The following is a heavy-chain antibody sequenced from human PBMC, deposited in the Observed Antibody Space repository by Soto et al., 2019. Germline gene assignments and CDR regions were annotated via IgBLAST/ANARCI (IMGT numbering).Heavy chain of an antibody. V-gene: IGHV4-31*03. J-gene: IGHJ6*02. CDR2: IYYSGST. CDR3: ARVSRHYYYGMDV. CDR1: GGSISSGGYY. Sequence: SSETLSLTCTVSGGSISSGGYYWSWIRQHPGKGLEWIGYIYYSGSTYYNPSLKSRVTISVDTSKNQFSLKLSSVTAADTAVYYCARVSRHYYYGMDVWGQGTTVTVSS.